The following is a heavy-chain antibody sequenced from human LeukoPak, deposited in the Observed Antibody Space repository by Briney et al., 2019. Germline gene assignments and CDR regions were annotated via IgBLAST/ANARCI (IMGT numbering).Heavy chain of an antibody. CDR2: ISPYNGDT. V-gene: IGHV1-18*01. Sequence: GASVKVSCRASGYTFTSNGISWVRQAPGQGLEWMAWISPYNGDTTYAQELQGRVTVTTDASTSTAYMELRSLRSDDTAMYFCARLRGGIYCSRDAFDIWGQGTMVTVSS. D-gene: IGHD2-2*01. CDR3: ARLRGGIYCSRDAFDI. CDR1: GYTFTSNG. J-gene: IGHJ3*02.